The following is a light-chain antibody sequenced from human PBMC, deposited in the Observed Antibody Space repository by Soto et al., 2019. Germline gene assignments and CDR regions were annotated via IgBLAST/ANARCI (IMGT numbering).Light chain of an antibody. Sequence: DIQMTQSPSTLSASVGDRVPINCRASQSISTWLAWYQQKPGKAPKILIYDASSLESGVPSRFSGSGSGTEFTLTISSLQPEDFASYYCQQYNSYSTFGQGTKVDIK. J-gene: IGKJ1*01. CDR1: QSISTW. CDR2: DAS. V-gene: IGKV1-5*01. CDR3: QQYNSYST.